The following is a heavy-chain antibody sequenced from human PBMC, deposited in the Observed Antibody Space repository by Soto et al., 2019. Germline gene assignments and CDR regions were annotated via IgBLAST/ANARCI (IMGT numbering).Heavy chain of an antibody. CDR2: INSDGSST. J-gene: IGHJ6*02. CDR3: ARRPDDYGDYGYYYYGMDV. V-gene: IGHV3-74*01. D-gene: IGHD4-17*01. CDR1: GFTFSSYW. Sequence: SCAASGFTFSSYWMHWVRQAPGKGLVWVSRINSDGSSTSYADSVKGRFTISRDNAKNTLYLQMNSLRAEDTAVYYCARRPDDYGDYGYYYYGMDVWGQGTTVTVSS.